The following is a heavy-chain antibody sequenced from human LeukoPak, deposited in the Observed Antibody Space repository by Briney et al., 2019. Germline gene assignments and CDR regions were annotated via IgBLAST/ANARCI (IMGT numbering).Heavy chain of an antibody. CDR1: GYTFTGYY. Sequence: ASVKVSCKASGYTFTGYYMHWVRQAPGQGLEWMGWINPNSGGTNYAQKFQGRVTMTRDTSISTAYMELSRLRSDDTAIYYCARAPVRIAARNLSSGLFGYWGQGTLVTVSS. CDR2: INPNSGGT. D-gene: IGHD6-6*01. CDR3: ARAPVRIAARNLSSGLFGY. J-gene: IGHJ4*02. V-gene: IGHV1-2*02.